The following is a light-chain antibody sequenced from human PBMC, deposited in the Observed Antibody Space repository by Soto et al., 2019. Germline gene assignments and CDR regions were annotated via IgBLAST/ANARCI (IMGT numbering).Light chain of an antibody. J-gene: IGKJ1*01. V-gene: IGKV1-5*03. CDR2: KAS. CDR1: QSISSW. CDR3: QHYNSYPWT. Sequence: DIQMTQSPSTLSASVGDRVTITCRASQSISSWLAWYQQKPGKAPKLLIYKASSLESGVPSRFSGSGSGTEFTLTISSLQPDDFAMYYWQHYNSYPWTFGQGTKVEIK.